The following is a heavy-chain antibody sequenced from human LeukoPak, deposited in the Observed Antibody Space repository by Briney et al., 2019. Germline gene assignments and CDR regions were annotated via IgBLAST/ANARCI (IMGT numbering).Heavy chain of an antibody. CDR1: GFTFSSYA. D-gene: IGHD6-13*01. V-gene: IGHV3-9*01. CDR2: ISWNSGSI. Sequence: PGGSRRLSCAASGFTFSSYAMSWVRQAPGKGLEWVSGISWNSGSIGYADSVKGRFTISRDNAKNSLYLQMNSLRAEDTALYYCAKDMQAAAEGSWGQGTLVTVSS. CDR3: AKDMQAAAEGS. J-gene: IGHJ5*02.